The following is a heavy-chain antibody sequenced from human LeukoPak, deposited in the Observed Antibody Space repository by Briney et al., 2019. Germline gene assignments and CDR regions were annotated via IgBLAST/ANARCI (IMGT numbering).Heavy chain of an antibody. CDR1: GGSISSSSYY. CDR2: IYYSGST. CDR3: ATSPSSFHDS. V-gene: IGHV4-39*01. Sequence: SETLSLTCTVSGGSISSSSYYWGLIRQPPGKGLEWIGSIYYSGSTYYNPSLKSRVTISVDTSKNQFSLKLSSVTAADTAVYYCATSPSSFHDSWGQGTLVTVSS. J-gene: IGHJ5*01. D-gene: IGHD3-16*02.